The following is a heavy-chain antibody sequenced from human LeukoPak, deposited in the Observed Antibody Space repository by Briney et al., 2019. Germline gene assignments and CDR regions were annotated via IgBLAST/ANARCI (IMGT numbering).Heavy chain of an antibody. V-gene: IGHV3-23*01. Sequence: AGSLRLSCAAAGFTFSSSAMSWVRQAPGQGLEWVSNISGSGSGGSTYYADSVKGRSTISRDNSKNTLYLQMNSQKAEDTAVYYCAKSGYNRFDYWGQGTLVTVSS. CDR2: ISGSGSGGST. D-gene: IGHD5-24*01. J-gene: IGHJ4*02. CDR1: GFTFSSSA. CDR3: AKSGYNRFDY.